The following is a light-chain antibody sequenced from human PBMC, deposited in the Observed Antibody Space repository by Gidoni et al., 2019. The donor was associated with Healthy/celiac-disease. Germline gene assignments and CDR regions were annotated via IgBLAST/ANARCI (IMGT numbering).Light chain of an antibody. CDR3: SSYTSSSRNV. CDR1: SSDVGGYNY. J-gene: IGLJ1*01. V-gene: IGLV2-14*01. CDR2: EVS. Sequence: QSALTQPASVSGSPGQSITISCTGTSSDVGGYNYVSWYQQPPGKAPKLMIYEVSNRPSGVSNRFSGSKSGNTASLTISGLQAEDEADYYCSSYTSSSRNVFGTGTKVTVL.